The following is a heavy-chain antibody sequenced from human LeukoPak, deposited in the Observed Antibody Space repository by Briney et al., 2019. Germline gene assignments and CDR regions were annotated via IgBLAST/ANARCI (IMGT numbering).Heavy chain of an antibody. D-gene: IGHD4-11*01. CDR2: INPNSGGT. Sequence: ASVKVSCKASGYTITGYYMNWVRRAPGQGLEWMGWINPNSGGTNYARKFQGRVTMTRDTSTSTAYMDLSSLTSDDTAVYYCARGSPDYSNFHYMDVWGKGTTVTVPS. J-gene: IGHJ6*03. CDR1: GYTITGYY. CDR3: ARGSPDYSNFHYMDV. V-gene: IGHV1-2*02.